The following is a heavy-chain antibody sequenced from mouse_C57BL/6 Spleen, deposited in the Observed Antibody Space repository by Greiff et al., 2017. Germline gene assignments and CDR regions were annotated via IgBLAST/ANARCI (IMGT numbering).Heavy chain of an antibody. CDR2: IDPEDGET. Sequence: EVKLMESGAELVKPGASVKLSCTASGFNIKDYYMHWVKQRTEQGLEWIGRIDPEDGETKYAPKFQGKATITADTSSNTAYLQLSSRTSEDTAVYYCARPCSWGALYAMDYWGQGTSVTVSS. CDR1: GFNIKDYY. D-gene: IGHD1-1*01. V-gene: IGHV14-2*01. CDR3: ARPCSWGALYAMDY. J-gene: IGHJ4*01.